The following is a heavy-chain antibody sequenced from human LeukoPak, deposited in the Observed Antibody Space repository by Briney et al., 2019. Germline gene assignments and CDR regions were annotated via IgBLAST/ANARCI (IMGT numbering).Heavy chain of an antibody. D-gene: IGHD1-26*01. CDR1: GGSISSFY. J-gene: IGHJ4*02. V-gene: IGHV4-59*01. CDR3: ARRPRYSGSYYVDY. Sequence: SETLSLTCTVSGGSISSFYWSWIRQPPGKGLEWIGYIYYSGSTNYNPSLKSRVTISIDTSKNQFSLKLSSVTAADTAVYYCARRPRYSGSYYVDYWGQGTLVTVSS. CDR2: IYYSGST.